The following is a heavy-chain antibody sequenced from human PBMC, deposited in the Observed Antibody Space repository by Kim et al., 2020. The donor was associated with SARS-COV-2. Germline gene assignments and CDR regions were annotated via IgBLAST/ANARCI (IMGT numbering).Heavy chain of an antibody. D-gene: IGHD6-6*01. V-gene: IGHV4-39*01. CDR3: ARTYSSSRHYYYYGMDV. Sequence: LKRRVTISVDTSKNQFSLKLSSVTAADTAVYYCARTYSSSRHYYYYGMDVWGQGTTVTVSS. J-gene: IGHJ6*02.